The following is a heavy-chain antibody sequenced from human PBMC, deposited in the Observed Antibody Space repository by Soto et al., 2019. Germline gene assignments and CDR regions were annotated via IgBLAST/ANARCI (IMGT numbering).Heavy chain of an antibody. CDR1: GGSISSGGYY. J-gene: IGHJ6*02. V-gene: IGHV4-31*03. CDR3: ERGFSVYGMDV. Sequence: QVQLQESGPGLVKPSQTLSLTGTVSGGSISSGGYYWSWIRQHPGKGLEWIGYIYYSGSTYYNPSLKSRVTISVDTSKNQFALKLSSVTAADTAVYYGERGFSVYGMDVWGQGTTVTFSS. CDR2: IYYSGST.